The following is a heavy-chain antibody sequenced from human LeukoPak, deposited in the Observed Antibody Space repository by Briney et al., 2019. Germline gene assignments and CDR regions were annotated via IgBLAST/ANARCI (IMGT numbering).Heavy chain of an antibody. Sequence: SETLSLTCAVYGGSFSGYYWSWIRQPPGKGLEWIGEINHSGSTNYNPSLKSRVTISVDTSKNQFSLKLSSVTAADTAVYYCASARFTNSSGYHSDYWGQGTLVTVSS. CDR3: ASARFTNSSGYHSDY. D-gene: IGHD3-22*01. V-gene: IGHV4-34*01. J-gene: IGHJ4*02. CDR1: GGSFSGYY. CDR2: INHSGST.